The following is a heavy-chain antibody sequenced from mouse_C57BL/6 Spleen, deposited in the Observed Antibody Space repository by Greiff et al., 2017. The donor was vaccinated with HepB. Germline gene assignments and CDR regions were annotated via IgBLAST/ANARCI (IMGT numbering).Heavy chain of an antibody. D-gene: IGHD1-1*01. CDR1: GYAFSSSW. J-gene: IGHJ2*01. Sequence: VQLQQSGPELVKPGASVKISCKASGYAFSSSWMNWVKQRPGKGLEWIGRIYPGDGDTNYNGKFKGKATLTADKSSSTAYMQLSRLTSEDSAVYFCARSGNYYGSSVFDYWGQGITLTVSS. CDR2: IYPGDGDT. CDR3: ARSGNYYGSSVFDY. V-gene: IGHV1-82*01.